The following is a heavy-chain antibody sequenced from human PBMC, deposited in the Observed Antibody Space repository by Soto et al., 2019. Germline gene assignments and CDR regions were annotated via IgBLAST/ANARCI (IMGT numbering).Heavy chain of an antibody. CDR1: GASANYFY. V-gene: IGHV4-59*08. CDR2: IYYTGIT. D-gene: IGHD3-16*01. CDR3: ARHPAIAKFENGLDV. J-gene: IGHJ6*02. Sequence: QLRESGPGLVKPSEPLSLTAPVSGASANYFYWSWIRRPPGKDLGWIGYIYYTGITLYNPSLKSRVTMSIDTSKNQFSLNLRSVTAADTAMYYCARHPAIAKFENGLDVWGQGTTVTVSS.